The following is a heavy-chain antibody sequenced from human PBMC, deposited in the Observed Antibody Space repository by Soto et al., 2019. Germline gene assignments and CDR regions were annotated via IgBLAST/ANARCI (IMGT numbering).Heavy chain of an antibody. Sequence: GGSLRLSCAASGFTVSSNYMSWVRQAPGKGLEWVSYISGSSSTTYYADSVKGRFTISRDNAKNSLYLQMNSLRAEDTAVYYCAGEGYYLNWFDPWGQGTLVTVSS. CDR3: AGEGYYLNWFDP. CDR1: GFTVSSNY. CDR2: ISGSSSTT. V-gene: IGHV3-48*01. J-gene: IGHJ5*02. D-gene: IGHD3-10*01.